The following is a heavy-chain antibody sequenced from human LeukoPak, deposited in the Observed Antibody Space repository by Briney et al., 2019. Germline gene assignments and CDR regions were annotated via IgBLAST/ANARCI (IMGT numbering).Heavy chain of an antibody. Sequence: ASVKVSCKASGYTFTSYDINWVRQATGQGLEWMGWMNPNSGNTGYAQKFQGRVTITTDESTSTAYMELSSLRSEDTAVYYCASNLGNYDSSGYYVYWGQGTLVTVSS. V-gene: IGHV1-8*03. CDR1: GYTFTSYD. CDR2: MNPNSGNT. J-gene: IGHJ4*02. CDR3: ASNLGNYDSSGYYVY. D-gene: IGHD3-22*01.